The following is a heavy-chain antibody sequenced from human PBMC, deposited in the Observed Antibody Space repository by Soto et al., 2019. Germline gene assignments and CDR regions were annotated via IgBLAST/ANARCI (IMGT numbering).Heavy chain of an antibody. CDR1: GFSVSSNY. J-gene: IGHJ5*02. Sequence: LRLSCAASGFSVSSNYMTWVRQAPGKGLEWVSIIYSDGRTNYADSVKGRFTISRDNSKNTVYLQMTSLSADDTAVYYCAREISAGFGEPWLDPWGQGTLVTVSS. V-gene: IGHV3-53*01. CDR2: IYSDGRT. CDR3: AREISAGFGEPWLDP. D-gene: IGHD3-10*01.